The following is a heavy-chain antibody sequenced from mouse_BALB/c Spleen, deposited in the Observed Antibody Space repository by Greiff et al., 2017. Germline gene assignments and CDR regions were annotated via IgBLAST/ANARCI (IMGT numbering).Heavy chain of an antibody. V-gene: IGHV5-9-1*01. J-gene: IGHJ2*01. CDR1: GFTFSSYT. CDR3: ARHGVRQGYFDY. D-gene: IGHD2-14*01. CDR2: ISSGGSYT. Sequence: EVMLVESGGGLVKPGGSLKLSCAASGFTFSSYTMSWVRQTPEKRLEWVATISSGGSYTYYPDTVTGRFTISRDNAKNTLYLEMSSLRSEDTAMFFCARHGVRQGYFDYWGQGTTLTVSS.